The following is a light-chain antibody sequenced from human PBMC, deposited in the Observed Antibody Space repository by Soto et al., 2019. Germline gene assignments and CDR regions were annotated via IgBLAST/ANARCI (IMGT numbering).Light chain of an antibody. CDR1: QSVSNY. J-gene: IGKJ1*01. Sequence: IVVTQSRATLSLSPGERATLSCRASQSVSNYLVWYQQKPGQAPRLLIYEASSRATGIPDRFSGSGSGTDFTLTISRLEPEDFAVYYCQQYDSSPRTFGQGTKVDIK. V-gene: IGKV3-20*01. CDR2: EAS. CDR3: QQYDSSPRT.